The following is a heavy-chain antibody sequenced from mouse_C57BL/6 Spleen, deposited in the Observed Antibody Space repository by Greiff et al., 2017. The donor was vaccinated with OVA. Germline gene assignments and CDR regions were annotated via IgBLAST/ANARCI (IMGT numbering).Heavy chain of an antibody. CDR3: ARYSSDHGAMDY. CDR2: INPNNGGT. J-gene: IGHJ4*01. V-gene: IGHV1-18*01. CDR1: GYTFTDYN. Sequence: EVQLQQSGPELVKPGASVKIPCKASGYTFTDYNMDWVKQSHGKSLEWIGDINPNNGGTFYNQKFKGKATLTVDKSSSTAYMELRSLTSEDTAVYYCARYSSDHGAMDYWGQGTSVTVSS. D-gene: IGHD3-2*02.